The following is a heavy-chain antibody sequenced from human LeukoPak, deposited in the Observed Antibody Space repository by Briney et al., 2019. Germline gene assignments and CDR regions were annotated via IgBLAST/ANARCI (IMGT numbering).Heavy chain of an antibody. CDR3: VREKWEARGAFDI. CDR2: INTDGSST. CDR1: GFTFSSYW. V-gene: IGHV3-74*01. Sequence: GGSLRLSCAASGFTFSSYWMHWVRQAPGKGLVWVSRINTDGSSTSYADSVKGRFTISRDNAKNTLYLQMNSLRAEDTAVYYCVREKWEARGAFDIWGQGTMVTVSS. J-gene: IGHJ3*02. D-gene: IGHD1-26*01.